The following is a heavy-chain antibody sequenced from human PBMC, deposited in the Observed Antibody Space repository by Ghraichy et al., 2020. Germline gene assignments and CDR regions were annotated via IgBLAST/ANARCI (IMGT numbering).Heavy chain of an antibody. J-gene: IGHJ4*02. CDR1: GGSVSSGFYY. V-gene: IGHV4-61*01. CDR2: ISYTGST. CDR3: ARERGVHYFDY. D-gene: IGHD2-8*01. Sequence: ETLSLTCTVSGGSVSSGFYYWSWIRQPPGKGLEWIGYISYTGSTNYNPSLKSRVTISVDTSQNQFSLKLSSVTAADTAVYYCARERGVHYFDYWGQGTLVTVSS.